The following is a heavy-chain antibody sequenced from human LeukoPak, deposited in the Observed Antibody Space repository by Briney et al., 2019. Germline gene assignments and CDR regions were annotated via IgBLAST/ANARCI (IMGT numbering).Heavy chain of an antibody. CDR3: AKDPYYYGSGSYFDY. J-gene: IGHJ4*02. D-gene: IGHD3-10*01. Sequence: GGSLRLSCAASGFTFHSYAMSWVRQAPGKGLEWVSAISGSGGSTYYADSVKGRFTISRDSSKNTLYLQMNSLRAEDTAVYYCAKDPYYYGSGSYFDYWGQGTLVTVSS. V-gene: IGHV3-23*01. CDR1: GFTFHSYA. CDR2: ISGSGGST.